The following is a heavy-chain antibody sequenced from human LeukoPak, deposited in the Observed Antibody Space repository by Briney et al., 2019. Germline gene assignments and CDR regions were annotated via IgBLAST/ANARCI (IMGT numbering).Heavy chain of an antibody. CDR3: ARGLGDYGDLYYFDY. Sequence: SETLSLTCTVSGYSISSGYYWGWIRQPPGKGLEWIGVYHVGTTDYNPSLKSRVTISVDTSKNQFSLKLSSVTAADTAVYYCARGLGDYGDLYYFDYWGQGTLVTVSS. CDR1: GYSISSGYY. J-gene: IGHJ4*02. CDR2: VYHVGTT. V-gene: IGHV4-38-2*02. D-gene: IGHD4-17*01.